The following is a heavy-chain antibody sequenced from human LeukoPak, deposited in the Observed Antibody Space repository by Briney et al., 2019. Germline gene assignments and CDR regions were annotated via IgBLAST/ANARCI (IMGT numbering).Heavy chain of an antibody. Sequence: PSQTLSLTCTVSGGSISSGSYYWSWIRQPAGKGLEWIGRIYTSGSTNYNPSLKTRVTISVDTSKNQFSLTLSSVSAADTPVYYCARDLRRYGDSWGHRTLVTASS. V-gene: IGHV4-61*02. CDR1: GGSISSGSYY. CDR3: ARDLRRYGDS. D-gene: IGHD4-17*01. CDR2: IYTSGST. J-gene: IGHJ5*01.